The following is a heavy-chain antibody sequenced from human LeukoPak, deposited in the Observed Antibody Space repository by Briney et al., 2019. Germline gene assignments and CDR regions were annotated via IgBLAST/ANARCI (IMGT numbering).Heavy chain of an antibody. CDR3: ARTRDSSGWYGFSDY. CDR2: TYPSGST. V-gene: IGHV4-4*02. D-gene: IGHD6-19*01. Sequence: SGTLSLTCAVSGGSISSSNWWTWVRQPPGKGLEWIGETYPSGSTNYNPSLKSRVTISIDKSKNQFSLELTSVTAADTAVYYCARTRDSSGWYGFSDYWGQGTLVTVSS. J-gene: IGHJ4*02. CDR1: GGSISSSNW.